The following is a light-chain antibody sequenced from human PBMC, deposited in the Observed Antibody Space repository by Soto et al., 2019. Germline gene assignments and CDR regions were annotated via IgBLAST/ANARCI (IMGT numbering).Light chain of an antibody. CDR3: CSYAGSYTYV. Sequence: QSAMTPPRSVSGSPGQSVTISCTGTSSDVGGYNSVSWYQQLPGKAPKLMIYDVIKRPTGVPGRFSASRSGNTASLTISGLQAADEADYYCCSYAGSYTYVFGIGTKLTAL. J-gene: IGLJ1*01. CDR1: SSDVGGYNS. CDR2: DVI. V-gene: IGLV2-11*01.